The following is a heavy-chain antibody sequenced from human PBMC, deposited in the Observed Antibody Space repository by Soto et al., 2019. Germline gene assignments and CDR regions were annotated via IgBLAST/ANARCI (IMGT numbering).Heavy chain of an antibody. D-gene: IGHD5-12*01. CDR1: GGSISSYY. CDR2: IYYSGST. Sequence: TSETLSLTCTVSGGSISSYYWSWIRQPPGKGLEWIGYIYYSGSTNYNPSLKSRVTISVDTSKNQFSLKLSSVTAADTAVYYCAKGSEYSGYVPFDYWGQGTLVTVSS. CDR3: AKGSEYSGYVPFDY. J-gene: IGHJ4*02. V-gene: IGHV4-59*01.